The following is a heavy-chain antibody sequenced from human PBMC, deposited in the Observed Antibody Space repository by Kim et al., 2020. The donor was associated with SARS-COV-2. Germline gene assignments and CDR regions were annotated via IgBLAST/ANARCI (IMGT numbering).Heavy chain of an antibody. J-gene: IGHJ4*02. CDR3: TRRYDY. CDR2: IYYSRSA. V-gene: IGHV4-59*01. Sequence: IYYSRSANYNPSLKSRVSMSVDTSKNEIYLKMASVTAADTAVYDCTRRYDYWGQGTLVTVSS.